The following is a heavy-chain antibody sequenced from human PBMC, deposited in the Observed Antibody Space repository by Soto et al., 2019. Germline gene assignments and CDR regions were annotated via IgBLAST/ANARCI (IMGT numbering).Heavy chain of an antibody. CDR3: ARVRASRGRRDFDS. CDR1: GGSFSGYY. V-gene: IGHV4-34*01. Sequence: SETLSLTCGVYGGSFSGYYWSWIRQPPGKGLEWIGEINPSGVTNYNPSLKSRVTISVDTSRNQFSLKVTSVTAADTAVYSCARVRASRGRRDFDSWGQGTLVTVSS. J-gene: IGHJ4*02. CDR2: INPSGVT. D-gene: IGHD3-22*01.